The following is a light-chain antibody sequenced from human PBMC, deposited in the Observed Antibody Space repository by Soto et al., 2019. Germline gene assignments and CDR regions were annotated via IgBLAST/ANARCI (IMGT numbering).Light chain of an antibody. CDR1: SGSIASNY. CDR2: EDN. Sequence: NFMLTQSHSVSESPGKTVTISCTRSSGSIASNYVQWYQQRPGSAPTTVIYEDNQRPSGVPDRFSGSIDSSSNSASLTISGLKTEDEADYYCQSYDSSSLVFGGGTKVTVL. J-gene: IGLJ2*01. V-gene: IGLV6-57*04. CDR3: QSYDSSSLV.